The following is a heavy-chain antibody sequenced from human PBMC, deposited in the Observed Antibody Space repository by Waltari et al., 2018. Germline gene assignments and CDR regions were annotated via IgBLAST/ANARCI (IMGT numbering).Heavy chain of an antibody. CDR2: IRGRCGST. J-gene: IGHJ4*02. D-gene: IGHD6-13*01. V-gene: IGHV3-23*01. CDR3: AKADSSSDGTDY. CDR1: GFTFSSYA. Sequence: EVQLLESGGGLVQPGGSLRLSCAASGFTFSSYAMSWVRQAPGKGLEWVSAIRGRCGSTYYADSVKGRFSISRYNSKNTLYLQMNSLRAEDTAVYYCAKADSSSDGTDYWGQGTLVTVSS.